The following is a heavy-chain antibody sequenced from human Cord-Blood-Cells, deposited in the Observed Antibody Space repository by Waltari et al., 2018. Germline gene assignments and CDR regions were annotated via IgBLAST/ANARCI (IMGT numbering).Heavy chain of an antibody. D-gene: IGHD1-26*01. Sequence: QVQLVESGGGVVQPGRSLRLSCAASGFTFSSYAMHWVRQAPGKGREGVAVISYDGSNKYYADSVKGRFTISRDNSKNTLYLQMNSLRAEDTAVYYCARTGAWELQYYFDYWGQGTLVTVSS. V-gene: IGHV3-30*04. CDR3: ARTGAWELQYYFDY. J-gene: IGHJ4*02. CDR2: ISYDGSNK. CDR1: GFTFSSYA.